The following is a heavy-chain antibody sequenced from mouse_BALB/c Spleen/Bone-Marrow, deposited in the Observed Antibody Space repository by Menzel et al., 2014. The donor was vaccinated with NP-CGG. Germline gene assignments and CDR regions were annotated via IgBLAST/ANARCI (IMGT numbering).Heavy chain of an antibody. D-gene: IGHD2-14*01. CDR1: GYSITSGYY. V-gene: IGHV3-6*02. Sequence: EVKLMESGPGLVKPSQSLSLTCSVTGYSITSGYYWNWIRQFPGNKLEWMGYISYDGSNNYNPSLKNRISITRDTSKNQFFLKLNSVTTEDTATYYCAYHRYDGYFDVWGAGTTVTVSS. CDR2: ISYDGSN. CDR3: AYHRYDGYFDV. J-gene: IGHJ1*01.